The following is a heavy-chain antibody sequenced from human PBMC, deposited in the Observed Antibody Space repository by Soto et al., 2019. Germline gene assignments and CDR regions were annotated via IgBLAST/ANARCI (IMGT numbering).Heavy chain of an antibody. CDR1: GFTFSSYA. CDR3: ARVSVAYDY. D-gene: IGHD3-3*01. Sequence: GSLRLSCAASGFTFSSYAMHWVRQAPGKGLEYVSAISSNGGSTYYASSVKGRFTISRDNSKNTLYLQMGSPRAEDMAVYYCARVSVAYDYWGQGTLVTVS. J-gene: IGHJ4*02. V-gene: IGHV3-64*01. CDR2: ISSNGGST.